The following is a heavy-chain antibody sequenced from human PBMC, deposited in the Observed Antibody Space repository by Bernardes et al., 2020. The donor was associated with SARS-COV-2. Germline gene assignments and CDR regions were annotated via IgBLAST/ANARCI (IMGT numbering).Heavy chain of an antibody. Sequence: GESLKISCKGSGYSFISYWISWVRQMPGKGLEWMGRIDPSDSYTNYSPSFQGHVTISADKSISTAYLQWSSLKASDTAMYYCARVSLGGVTIFGVVPGYYGMDVWGQGTTVTVSS. CDR2: IDPSDSYT. CDR3: ARVSLGGVTIFGVVPGYYGMDV. V-gene: IGHV5-10-1*01. J-gene: IGHJ6*02. D-gene: IGHD3-3*01. CDR1: GYSFISYW.